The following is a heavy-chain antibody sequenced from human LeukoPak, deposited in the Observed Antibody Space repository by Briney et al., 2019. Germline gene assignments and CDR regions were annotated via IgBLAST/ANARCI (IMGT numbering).Heavy chain of an antibody. Sequence: SQTLSLTCTVSGGSINSGSYFWSWIRQPAGMGLEWIGRINPSGSTNYNPSIKSRVTISVDLSKNQFSLKLSSVTAADTAVYYCSRGDYSYGFDWGQGTLVTVSS. D-gene: IGHD5-18*01. V-gene: IGHV4-61*02. CDR1: GGSINSGSYF. CDR3: SRGDYSYGFD. CDR2: INPSGST. J-gene: IGHJ4*02.